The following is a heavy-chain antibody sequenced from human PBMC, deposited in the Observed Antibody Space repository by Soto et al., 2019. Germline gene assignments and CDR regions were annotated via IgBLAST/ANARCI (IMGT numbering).Heavy chain of an antibody. Sequence: QVQLVESGGGVVQPGRSLRLSCAASGFTFSSYGMHWVRQAPGKGLEWVAVIWYDGSNKYYADSVKGRFTISRVNSKNTLYLQMNSLRAEDTAVYYCARESAGDYHVDYWGQGTLVTVSS. CDR1: GFTFSSYG. D-gene: IGHD4-17*01. CDR3: ARESAGDYHVDY. CDR2: IWYDGSNK. V-gene: IGHV3-33*01. J-gene: IGHJ4*02.